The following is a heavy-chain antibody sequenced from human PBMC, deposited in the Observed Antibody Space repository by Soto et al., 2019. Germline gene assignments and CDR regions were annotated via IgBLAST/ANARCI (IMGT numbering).Heavy chain of an antibody. J-gene: IGHJ6*02. CDR3: ARENLDTAMVADVGYYCMDV. V-gene: IGHV1-2*04. D-gene: IGHD5-18*01. Sequence: ASVKVSCKASGYTFTGYYMHWVRQAPGQGLEWMGWINPNSGGTSYAQKFQGWVTMTRDTSISTAYMELSRLRSDDTAVYYCARENLDTAMVADVGYYCMDVWGQGTTVTVSS. CDR1: GYTFTGYY. CDR2: INPNSGGT.